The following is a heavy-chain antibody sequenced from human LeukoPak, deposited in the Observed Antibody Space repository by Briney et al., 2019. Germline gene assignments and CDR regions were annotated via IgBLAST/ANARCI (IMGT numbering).Heavy chain of an antibody. CDR1: GFTFSDYG. V-gene: IGHV3-33*01. J-gene: IGHJ4*02. D-gene: IGHD3-9*01. Sequence: PGGSLRLSCAVSGFTFSDYGMHWVRQTPGKGLEWVAVIWHDGSHKFYADSVKGRFSISRDDSKNTLYLQLNSLRVEDTAVYFCVRDDILTGYTIDYWGQGTLVTVSS. CDR3: VRDDILTGYTIDY. CDR2: IWHDGSHK.